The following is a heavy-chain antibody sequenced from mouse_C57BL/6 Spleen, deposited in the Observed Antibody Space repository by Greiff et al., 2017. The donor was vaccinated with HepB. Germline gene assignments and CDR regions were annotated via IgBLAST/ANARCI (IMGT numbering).Heavy chain of an antibody. CDR3: TRTITTVVGAHYFDY. Sequence: QVTLKESGPGILQPSQTLSLTCSFSGFSLSTFGMGVGWIRQPSGKGLEWLAHIWWDDDKYYNPALKSRLTISKDTSKNQVFLKIANVDTADTATYYSTRTITTVVGAHYFDYWGQGTTLTVSS. J-gene: IGHJ2*01. CDR1: GFSLSTFGMG. CDR2: IWWDDDK. V-gene: IGHV8-8*01. D-gene: IGHD1-1*01.